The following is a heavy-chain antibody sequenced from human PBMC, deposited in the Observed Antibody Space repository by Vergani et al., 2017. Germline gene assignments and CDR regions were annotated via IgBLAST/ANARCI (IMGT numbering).Heavy chain of an antibody. CDR3: ARPHGDILPPDPRRLDY. CDR1: GYTFTNYY. V-gene: IGHV1-46*03. J-gene: IGHJ4*02. Sequence: QVLLVQSGAEVKKPGASVRVSCKTSGYTFTNYYIHWVRQAPGQGLAWIGIINPSGGSTTYAQQFQGRLTMTRDTSTSTVYMDLSNLRSEDTAVYYCARPHGDILPPDPRRLDYWGQGTLVTVSS. CDR2: INPSGGST.